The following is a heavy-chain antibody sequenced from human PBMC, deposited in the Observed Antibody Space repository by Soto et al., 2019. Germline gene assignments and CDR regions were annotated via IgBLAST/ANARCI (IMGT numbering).Heavy chain of an antibody. Sequence: GESLKISCKGSGYSFAGHWITWVRQKPGKGLEWMGRIDPSDSQTYYSPSFRGHVTISVTKSITTVFLQWSSLRASDTAMYYCARQIYDSDTGPNFQYYFDSWGQGTPVTVSS. D-gene: IGHD3-22*01. CDR3: ARQIYDSDTGPNFQYYFDS. CDR2: IDPSDSQT. J-gene: IGHJ4*02. V-gene: IGHV5-10-1*01. CDR1: GYSFAGHW.